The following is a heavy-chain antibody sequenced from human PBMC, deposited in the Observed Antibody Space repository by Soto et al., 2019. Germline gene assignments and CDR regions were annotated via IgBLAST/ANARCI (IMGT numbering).Heavy chain of an antibody. CDR2: ISGSGGST. CDR1: GFTFSSYA. D-gene: IGHD3-22*01. V-gene: IGHV3-23*01. J-gene: IGHJ4*02. Sequence: AWGSLRLSCAASGFTFSSYAMSWFRQAPGKGLEWVSAISGSGGSTYYADSVKGRFTISRDNSKNTLYLQMNSLRAEDTAVYYCAKTRSMIVVVISLDYWGQGTLVTVSS. CDR3: AKTRSMIVVVISLDY.